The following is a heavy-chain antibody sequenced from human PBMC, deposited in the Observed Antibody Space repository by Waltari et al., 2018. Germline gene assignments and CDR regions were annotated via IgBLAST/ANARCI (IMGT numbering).Heavy chain of an antibody. D-gene: IGHD3-3*01. V-gene: IGHV4-59*01. Sequence: QVQLQESGPGLVKPSETLSLTCTVSGGSISSYYWSWIRQPPGKGLEWIGYIYYSGSTNSHPSLKSRVTISVDTSKNQFSLKLSSVTAADTAVYYCAREDWDTIFGVVTGGAFDIWGQGTMVTVSS. J-gene: IGHJ3*02. CDR3: AREDWDTIFGVVTGGAFDI. CDR2: IYYSGST. CDR1: GGSISSYY.